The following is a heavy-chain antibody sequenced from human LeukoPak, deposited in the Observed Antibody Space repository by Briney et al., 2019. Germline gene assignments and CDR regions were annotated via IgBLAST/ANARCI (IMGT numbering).Heavy chain of an antibody. CDR1: GGSISSHY. J-gene: IGHJ4*02. V-gene: IGHV4-59*08. CDR3: ARQHYYDTSGYYSWYFDY. Sequence: SETLSLTCTVSGGSISSHYWSWIRQPPGKGLERIGNIYYSGSTKYNPSLKSRVTISVDTSKNQLSLKLSSVTAADTAVYYCARQHYYDTSGYYSWYFDYWGQGTLVTVSS. CDR2: IYYSGST. D-gene: IGHD3-22*01.